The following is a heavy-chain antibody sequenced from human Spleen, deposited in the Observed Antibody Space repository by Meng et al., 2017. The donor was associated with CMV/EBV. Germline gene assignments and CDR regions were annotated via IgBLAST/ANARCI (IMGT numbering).Heavy chain of an antibody. CDR2: INPNNGNT. CDR1: GYTFTGYY. V-gene: IGHV1-2*02. D-gene: IGHD5-18*01. CDR3: VRDRDAGMASYYYYGMDV. J-gene: IGHJ6*02. Sequence: ASVKVSCKASGYTFTGYYIHWVRQAPGQGLEWMGWINPNNGNTNYAQKFQGRVTMTRDTSISTAYMELSRLRSDDTAVYYCVRDRDAGMASYYYYGMDVWGQGTTVTVSS.